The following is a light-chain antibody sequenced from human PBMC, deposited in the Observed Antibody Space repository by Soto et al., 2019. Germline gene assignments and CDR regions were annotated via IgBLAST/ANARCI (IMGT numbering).Light chain of an antibody. Sequence: EIVLTQSPATLSLSAGERATLSCGASQSVSSYLAWYQQKPGQAPRLLIYDASNRATGIPARFSGSGSGTDFTLTISSLEPEDFAVYYCQQRSNWPPITFGQGTKVDIK. CDR1: QSVSSY. J-gene: IGKJ1*01. CDR2: DAS. V-gene: IGKV3-11*01. CDR3: QQRSNWPPIT.